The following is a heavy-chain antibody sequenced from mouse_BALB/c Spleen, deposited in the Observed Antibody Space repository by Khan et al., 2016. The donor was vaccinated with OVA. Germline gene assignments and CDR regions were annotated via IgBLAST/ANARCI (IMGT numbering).Heavy chain of an antibody. J-gene: IGHJ4*01. D-gene: IGHD1-1*01. CDR1: GLNIKDTY. CDR3: ARENYYGRSCYAMDY. Sequence: IQLVQSGAELVKSGATVKLSCTASGLNIKDTYMHWLKQWPEQGLEWIGRIDPPNGNTKYDPKFQGKATITADTSSNTAYLQLSSLTSEDSAVYFCARENYYGRSCYAMDYWGQGTSVTVSS. CDR2: IDPPNGNT. V-gene: IGHV14-3*02.